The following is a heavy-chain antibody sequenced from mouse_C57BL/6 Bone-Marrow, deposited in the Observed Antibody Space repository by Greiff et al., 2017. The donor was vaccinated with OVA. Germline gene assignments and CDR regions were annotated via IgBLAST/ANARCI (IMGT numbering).Heavy chain of an antibody. CDR1: GFSLTSYG. V-gene: IGHV2-2*01. J-gene: IGHJ3*01. CDR3: AISYDYGFAY. CDR2: IWRGGST. D-gene: IGHD2-4*01. Sequence: QVQLKESGPGLVQPSQSLSITCTVSGFSLTSYGVHWVRQSPGKGLEWLGVIWRGGSTDYNAAFISSLSISKDNSKSQVFFKMNSLQADDTAIYYCAISYDYGFAYWGQGTLVTVSA.